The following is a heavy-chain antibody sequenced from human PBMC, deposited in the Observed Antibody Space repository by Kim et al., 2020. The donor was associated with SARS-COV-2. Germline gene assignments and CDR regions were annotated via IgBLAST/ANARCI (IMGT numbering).Heavy chain of an antibody. J-gene: IGHJ6*02. CDR3: ARDLEWLLSHYYGMDV. D-gene: IGHD3-3*01. Sequence: SVKGRFTISRDNSKNTLYLQMNSLRAEDTAVYYCARDLEWLLSHYYGMDVWGQGTTVTVSS. V-gene: IGHV3-30*01.